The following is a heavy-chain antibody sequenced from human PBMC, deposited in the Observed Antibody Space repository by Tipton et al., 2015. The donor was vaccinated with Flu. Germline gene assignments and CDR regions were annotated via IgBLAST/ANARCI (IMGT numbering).Heavy chain of an antibody. V-gene: IGHV4-59*01. CDR3: ARGSGSGTEMIFDF. Sequence: LRLSCSVSGGSISSYYWSWIRQSPGKGLEWIGYISYSGSTNYNPSLKSRVTISVGTSKNQFSLKLSSVTAADTAVYYCARGSGSGTEMIFDFWGQGTLVTVSS. CDR1: GGSISSYY. J-gene: IGHJ4*02. CDR2: ISYSGST. D-gene: IGHD3-10*01.